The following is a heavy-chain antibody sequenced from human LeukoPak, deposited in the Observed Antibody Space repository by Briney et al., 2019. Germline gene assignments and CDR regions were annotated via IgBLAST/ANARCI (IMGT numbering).Heavy chain of an antibody. V-gene: IGHV1-8*01. Sequence: ASVKVSCKASGYTSTSYDINWVRQATGQGLEWMGWMNPNSGNTGYAQKFQGRVTMTRNTSISTAYMELSSLRSEDTAVYYCARGYFSSSSVGFGYWGQGTLVTVSP. CDR1: GYTSTSYD. CDR3: ARGYFSSSSVGFGY. J-gene: IGHJ4*02. D-gene: IGHD6-6*01. CDR2: MNPNSGNT.